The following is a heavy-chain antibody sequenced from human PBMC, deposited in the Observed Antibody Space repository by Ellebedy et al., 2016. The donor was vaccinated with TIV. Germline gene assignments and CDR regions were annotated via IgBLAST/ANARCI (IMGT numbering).Heavy chain of an antibody. J-gene: IGHJ4*02. V-gene: IGHV4-39*07. CDR1: GGSISSSSYY. CDR3: ARGAATPIAAAGGRIDY. D-gene: IGHD6-13*01. Sequence: SETLSLTCTVSGGSISSSSYYWGWIRQPPGKGLEWIGSIYYSGSTYYNPSLKSRVTISVDTSKNQFSLKMSSVTAADTAVYYCARGAATPIAAAGGRIDYWGQGTLVTVSS. CDR2: IYYSGST.